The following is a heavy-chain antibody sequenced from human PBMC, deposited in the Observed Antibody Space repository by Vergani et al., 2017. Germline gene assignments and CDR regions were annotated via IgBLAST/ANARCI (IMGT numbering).Heavy chain of an antibody. D-gene: IGHD3-10*01. V-gene: IGHV3-48*03. CDR2: ISSSCSTI. CDR3: AREGVRRERITMVRGVYDGYYYYGMDV. Sequence: EVQLVESGGGLVQPGGSLRLSCSASGFTFSSYAMHWVRQAPGKGLEYVSAISSSCSTIYYADSVKGRFTISRDNAKTSLYLQMNCLRAEDTAVYYCAREGVRRERITMVRGVYDGYYYYGMDVWGQGTTVTVSS. CDR1: GFTFSSYA. J-gene: IGHJ6*02.